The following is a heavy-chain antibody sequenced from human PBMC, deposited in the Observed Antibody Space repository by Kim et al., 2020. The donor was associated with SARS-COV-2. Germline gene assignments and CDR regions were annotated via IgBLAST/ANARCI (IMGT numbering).Heavy chain of an antibody. CDR3: ARGVHQPLLRSLYFDY. J-gene: IGHJ4*02. CDR1: GGSISSGGYS. D-gene: IGHD2-15*01. CDR2: IYHSGST. Sequence: SETLSLTCAVSGGSISSGGYSWSWIRQPPGKGLEWIGYIYHSGSTYYNPSLKSRVTISVDRSKNQFSLKLSSVTAADTAVYYCARGVHQPLLRSLYFDYWGQGTLVTVSS. V-gene: IGHV4-30-2*01.